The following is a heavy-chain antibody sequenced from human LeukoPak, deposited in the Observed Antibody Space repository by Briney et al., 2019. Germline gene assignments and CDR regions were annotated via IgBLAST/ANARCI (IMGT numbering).Heavy chain of an antibody. CDR2: IDSSSSTI. J-gene: IGHJ4*02. D-gene: IGHD3-22*01. CDR3: ANINSGGGYYYGSSGYSSCFDF. CDR1: GFTFSNYG. V-gene: IGHV3-48*02. Sequence: GGSLRLSCAASGFTFSNYGMNWVRQAPGEGLEWVSYIDSSSSTIYYADSVKGRFTISRDNAKNSLCLQMNSLRDEDTAVYYCANINSGGGYYYGSSGYSSCFDFWGQGTLVTVSS.